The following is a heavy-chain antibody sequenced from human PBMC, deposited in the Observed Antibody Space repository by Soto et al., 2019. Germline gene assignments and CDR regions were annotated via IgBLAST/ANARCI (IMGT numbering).Heavy chain of an antibody. CDR3: AKDRVQSGLGEVDY. Sequence: QVQLVESGGGVVQPGRSLRLSCAASGFTFSTNGMHWVRQAPGKGLEWVAVISYAGSNKYYADSVKGRLTISRDNSKNPLYLQMNSLRAEDTAVYYCAKDRVQSGLGEVDYWGQGTLVTVSS. V-gene: IGHV3-30*18. D-gene: IGHD3-16*01. CDR1: GFTFSTNG. CDR2: ISYAGSNK. J-gene: IGHJ4*02.